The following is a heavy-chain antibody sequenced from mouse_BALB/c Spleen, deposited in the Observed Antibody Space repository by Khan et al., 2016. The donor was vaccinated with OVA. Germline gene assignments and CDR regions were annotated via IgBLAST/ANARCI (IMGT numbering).Heavy chain of an antibody. CDR1: GFSLTTYG. CDR2: IWAGGDT. Sequence: QVQLKESGPGLVAPSQSLSITCTVSGFSLTTYGVHWVRQPPGKGLEWLGVIWAGGDTNDNSAPMSRLSISKDNYKSQVFLKMNSLQTDDTAMYYCSRFYDGYYYTVDYWGQGTSVTVSS. V-gene: IGHV2-9*02. D-gene: IGHD2-3*01. J-gene: IGHJ4*01. CDR3: SRFYDGYYYTVDY.